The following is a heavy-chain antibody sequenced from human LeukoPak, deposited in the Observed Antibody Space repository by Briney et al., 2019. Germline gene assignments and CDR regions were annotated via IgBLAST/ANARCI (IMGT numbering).Heavy chain of an antibody. CDR3: AKAHVGAARGGFYY. CDR1: GFKFDDYA. V-gene: IGHV3-23*01. J-gene: IGHJ4*02. CDR2: ISGSGGST. Sequence: GGSLRLSCAASGFKFDDYAMSWVRQAPGKGLEWVSAISGSGGSTYYADSVKGRFTISRDNSKNTLYLQMNSLRAEDTAVYYCAKAHVGAARGGFYYWGQGTLVTVSS. D-gene: IGHD6-6*01.